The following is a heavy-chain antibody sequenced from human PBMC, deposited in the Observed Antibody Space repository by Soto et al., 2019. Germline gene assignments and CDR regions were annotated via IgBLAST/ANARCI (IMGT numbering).Heavy chain of an antibody. J-gene: IGHJ3*02. CDR3: ATLGRVGYNFRAFDI. Sequence: SVKVSCKASGYTFTSYAISWVRQAPGQGLEWMGGIIPIFGTANYAQKFQGRVTITADESTSTAYMELSSLRSEDTAVYYCATLGRVGYNFRAFDIWGQGTMVTVSS. CDR1: GYTFTSYA. CDR2: IIPIFGTA. D-gene: IGHD5-12*01. V-gene: IGHV1-69*13.